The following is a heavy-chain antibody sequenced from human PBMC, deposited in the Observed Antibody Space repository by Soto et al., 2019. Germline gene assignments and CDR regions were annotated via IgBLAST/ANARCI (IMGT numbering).Heavy chain of an antibody. CDR1: GYTFHNFG. CDR2: ISTYNDDS. CDR3: ARLRNSGDHTHFYYGMDV. D-gene: IGHD1-26*01. J-gene: IGHJ6*02. V-gene: IGHV1-18*01. Sequence: QVELEQSGVEVKKPGASVKVTCKASGYTFHNFGISWVRQAPGQGLEWMGWISTYNDDSNYAQKFQGRVTMTTDMSTSTASMELRSLRPDDTAVYDCARLRNSGDHTHFYYGMDVWGQGTTVTVSS.